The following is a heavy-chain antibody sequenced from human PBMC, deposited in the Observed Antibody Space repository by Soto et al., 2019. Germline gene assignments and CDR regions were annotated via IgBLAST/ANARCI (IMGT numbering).Heavy chain of an antibody. V-gene: IGHV3-11*01. D-gene: IGHD3-10*01. J-gene: IGHJ5*02. CDR2: ISNSGGST. CDR1: GFTLSAYY. Sequence: QVQLVESGGDLVKPGGSLRLSCTGTGFTLSAYYMSWIRQAPGKGLEWISYISNSGGSTHYTDSVKGRFTISRDNARNSLYLQMNSLRVDDTAVYYCERDQRYSGSGSYLTSWGQGTLVTVSS. CDR3: ERDQRYSGSGSYLTS.